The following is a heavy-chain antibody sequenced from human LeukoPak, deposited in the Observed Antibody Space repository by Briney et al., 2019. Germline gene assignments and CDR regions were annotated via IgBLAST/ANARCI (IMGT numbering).Heavy chain of an antibody. CDR1: GGSFSGYY. D-gene: IGHD5-24*01. CDR2: INHSGST. Sequence: SETPSLTCAVYGGSFSGYYWSWIRQPPGKGLEWIGEINHSGSTNYNPSLKSRVTISVDKSKNQFSLKLSSVTAADTAVYYCARVGDGYNSPFDYWGQGTLVTVSS. V-gene: IGHV4-34*01. CDR3: ARVGDGYNSPFDY. J-gene: IGHJ4*02.